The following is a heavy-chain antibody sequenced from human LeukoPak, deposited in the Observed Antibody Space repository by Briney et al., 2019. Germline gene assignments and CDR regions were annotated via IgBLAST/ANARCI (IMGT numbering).Heavy chain of an antibody. CDR2: IIPIFGTA. D-gene: IGHD3-22*01. CDR3: ARLPRARYYYDSSGYSGDAFDI. Sequence: GASVKVSCKASGGTFSSYAISWVRQAPGQGLEWMGGIIPIFGTANYAQKFQGRVTITADESTSTAYMELSSLRSEDTAVYYCARLPRARYYYDSSGYSGDAFDIWGQGTMVTVSS. J-gene: IGHJ3*02. V-gene: IGHV1-69*13. CDR1: GGTFSSYA.